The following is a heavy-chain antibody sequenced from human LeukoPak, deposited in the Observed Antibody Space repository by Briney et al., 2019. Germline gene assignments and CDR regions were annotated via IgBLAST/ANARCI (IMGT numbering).Heavy chain of an antibody. Sequence: GGSLRLSCAVSRFAFSTYAMTWVRQAPGQGLEYVSTISSNGADTYYSDSVKGRFTISRDNSKNTLYLQMTSLRVEDTAVYYCANYRKPQGLDYWGQGTLVTVSS. D-gene: IGHD1-14*01. V-gene: IGHV3-23*01. CDR1: RFAFSTYA. J-gene: IGHJ4*02. CDR2: ISSNGADT. CDR3: ANYRKPQGLDY.